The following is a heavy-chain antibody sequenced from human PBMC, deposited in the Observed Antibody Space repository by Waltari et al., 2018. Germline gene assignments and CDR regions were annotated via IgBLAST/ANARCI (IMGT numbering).Heavy chain of an antibody. CDR3: ARESGYDYRFDY. Sequence: EVQLVESGGGLVQPGGSLRLSCAASGFTFSSYWMHWVRQAPGKGLVWVSRINSDGSRTSYAYSVKGRFTISRDNAKNTLYLQMNSLRAEDTAVYYCARESGYDYRFDYWGQGTLVTVSS. D-gene: IGHD5-12*01. CDR2: INSDGSRT. J-gene: IGHJ4*02. V-gene: IGHV3-74*01. CDR1: GFTFSSYW.